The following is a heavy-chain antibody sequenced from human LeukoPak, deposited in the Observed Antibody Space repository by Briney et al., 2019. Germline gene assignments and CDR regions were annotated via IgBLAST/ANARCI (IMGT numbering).Heavy chain of an antibody. Sequence: EPGGSLRLSCAASGFTFSNSWLHWVRQAPGKGLVWVSRINERGSSTSYADSVKGRFTISRDNAKNTLYLQMNNLRAEDTAVYYCAGTPRNWKLDYWGQGTLVTVSS. CDR2: INERGSST. V-gene: IGHV3-74*01. D-gene: IGHD1-1*01. CDR1: GFTFSNSW. CDR3: AGTPRNWKLDY. J-gene: IGHJ4*02.